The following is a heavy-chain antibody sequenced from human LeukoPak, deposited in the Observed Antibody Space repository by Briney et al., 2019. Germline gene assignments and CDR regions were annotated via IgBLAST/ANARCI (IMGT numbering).Heavy chain of an antibody. Sequence: PGGSLRLSCAASGFTVSSNYMSWVRQAPGRGLEWVAAIGGSGAGTYYADSVKGRFTISRDNSKNTLYLQIQSLRVEDTAVYYCPKDRRGVRGGFDHWGQGTLVTVSS. D-gene: IGHD3-10*01. J-gene: IGHJ4*02. CDR2: IGGSGAGT. CDR3: PKDRRGVRGGFDH. CDR1: GFTVSSNY. V-gene: IGHV3-23*01.